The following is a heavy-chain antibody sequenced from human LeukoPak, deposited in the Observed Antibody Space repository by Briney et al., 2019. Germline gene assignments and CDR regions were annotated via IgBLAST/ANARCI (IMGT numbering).Heavy chain of an antibody. V-gene: IGHV4-39*01. D-gene: IGHD6-13*01. J-gene: IGHJ5*02. Sequence: SETLSLTCTVSGGSISSSSYYWGWTPQPPGRGLVWIGSIYYSGSTYYNPALKSRVTISVDTSKNQFSLKLSSVTAADTAVYYCARQGYSSSWFDPWGQGTLVTVSS. CDR2: IYYSGST. CDR3: ARQGYSSSWFDP. CDR1: GGSISSSSYY.